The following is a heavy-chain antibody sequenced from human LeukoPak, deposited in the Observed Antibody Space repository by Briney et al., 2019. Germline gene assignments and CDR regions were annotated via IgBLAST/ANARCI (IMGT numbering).Heavy chain of an antibody. Sequence: TSETLSLTCTVSGGSISSSSYYWGWIRQPPGKGLEWIGYIYYSGSTNYNPSLKSRVTISVDTSKNQFSLKLSSVTAADTAVYYCARLYSGYDFIMGHDYWGQGTLVTVSS. CDR3: ARLYSGYDFIMGHDY. D-gene: IGHD5-12*01. J-gene: IGHJ4*02. CDR1: GGSISSSSYY. CDR2: IYYSGST. V-gene: IGHV4-61*05.